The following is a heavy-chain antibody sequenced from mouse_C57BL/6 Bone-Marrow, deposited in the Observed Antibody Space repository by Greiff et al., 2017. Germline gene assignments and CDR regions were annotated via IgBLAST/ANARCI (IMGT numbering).Heavy chain of an antibody. CDR3: AVGWLHIYC. J-gene: IGHJ2*01. D-gene: IGHD2-3*01. V-gene: IGHV1-64*01. CDR2: IHPNSGST. CDR1: GYTFTSYW. Sequence: QVQLKQPGAELVKPGASVKLSCKASGYTFTSYWMHWVKPRPGQGLVWIGMIHPNSGSTNYNEKFKSKATLTVDKSSSTAYMQLSSLTSEDAAVCSCAVGWLHIYCCGQGTTLKVSS.